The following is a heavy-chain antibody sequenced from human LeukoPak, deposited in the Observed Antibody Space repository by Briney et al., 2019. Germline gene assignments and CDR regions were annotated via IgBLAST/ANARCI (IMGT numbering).Heavy chain of an antibody. CDR1: GGSISSYY. V-gene: IGHV4-4*07. D-gene: IGHD6-19*01. CDR2: IYTSGST. Sequence: SETLSLACTVSGGSISSYYWSWIRQPAGKGLEWIGRIYTSGSTNYNPSLKSRVTISVDTSKNQFSLTLSSVTAADTAVYYCARTITVAGKYYFDYWGQGTLVTVSS. CDR3: ARTITVAGKYYFDY. J-gene: IGHJ4*02.